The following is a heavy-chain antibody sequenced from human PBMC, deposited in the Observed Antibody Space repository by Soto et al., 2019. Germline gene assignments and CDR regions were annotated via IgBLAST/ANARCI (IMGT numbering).Heavy chain of an antibody. CDR3: AKDRDVRSATWFGELSEFDP. V-gene: IGHV3-23*01. Sequence: EVQLLESGGGLVQPGGSLRLSCAASGFTFSSYAMSWVRQAPGKGLEWVSAISGSGGSTYYADSVKGRFTISRDNSKNTLYLQMNSLRAEDTAVYYCAKDRDVRSATWFGELSEFDPWGQGTLVTVSS. J-gene: IGHJ5*02. D-gene: IGHD3-10*01. CDR2: ISGSGGST. CDR1: GFTFSSYA.